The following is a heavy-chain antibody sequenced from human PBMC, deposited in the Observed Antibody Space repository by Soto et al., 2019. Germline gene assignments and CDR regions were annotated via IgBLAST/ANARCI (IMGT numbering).Heavy chain of an antibody. V-gene: IGHV3-11*05. CDR1: GFSFSAYY. J-gene: IGHJ6*02. CDR3: ARGHHGMDV. Sequence: QVQLEESGGGLVKPGGSLRLSCAASGFSFSAYYMSWIRQVPGKGLEWVSYIGFSSSSTDYADSVKGRFTISRDNAKNSLFLQMNSLRAEDTAVYYCARGHHGMDVWGQGTTVTVSS. CDR2: IGFSSSST.